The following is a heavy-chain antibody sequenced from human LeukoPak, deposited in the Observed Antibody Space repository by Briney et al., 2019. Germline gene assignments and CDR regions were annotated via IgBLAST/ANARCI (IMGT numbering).Heavy chain of an antibody. J-gene: IGHJ5*02. Sequence: ASVKVSCKASGGTFSSYTISWVRQAPGQGLEWMGRIIPILGIANYAQKFQGRVTITADKSTSTAYMELSSLRSEDTAVYYCARDRRSTTYNWFDPWGQGTLVTVSP. D-gene: IGHD1-1*01. CDR1: GGTFSSYT. CDR2: IIPILGIA. V-gene: IGHV1-69*04. CDR3: ARDRRSTTYNWFDP.